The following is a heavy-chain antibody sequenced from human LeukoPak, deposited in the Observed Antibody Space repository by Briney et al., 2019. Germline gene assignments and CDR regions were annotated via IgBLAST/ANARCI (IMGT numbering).Heavy chain of an antibody. CDR2: ISSSSSTI. D-gene: IGHD2-15*01. J-gene: IGHJ4*02. V-gene: IGHV3-48*04. CDR1: GFTFSSYN. CDR3: ASRYCSGGSCYFDY. Sequence: GGSLRLSCAASGFTFSSYNMNRVRQAPGKGLEWVSYISSSSSTIYYADSVKGRFTISRDNAKNSLYLQMNSLRAEDTAVYYCASRYCSGGSCYFDYWGQGTLVTVSS.